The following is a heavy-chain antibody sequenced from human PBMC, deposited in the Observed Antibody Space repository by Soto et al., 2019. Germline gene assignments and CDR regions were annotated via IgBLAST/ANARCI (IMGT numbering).Heavy chain of an antibody. Sequence: QVQLVQSGAEVKKPGASVKVSCKASGYTFTSYGISWVRQAPGQGLEWMGWISAYNGNTNYAQKLQGRVTMTTDTSTSTADMELRSLRSDDTAVYYCASSYFGGDCSVFYYYYGMDVWGQGTTVTVSS. V-gene: IGHV1-18*01. CDR3: ASSYFGGDCSVFYYYYGMDV. CDR1: GYTFTSYG. J-gene: IGHJ6*02. CDR2: ISAYNGNT. D-gene: IGHD2-21*02.